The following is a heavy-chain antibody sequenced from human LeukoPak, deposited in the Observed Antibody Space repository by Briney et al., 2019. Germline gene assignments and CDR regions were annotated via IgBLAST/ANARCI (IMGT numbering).Heavy chain of an antibody. Sequence: ASVKVSCKASGYTFTGYYMHWVRQAPGQGLEWMGWINPNSGGTNYAQKFQGRVTMTRDTSISTAYMELSRLRSDDTAVYYCARGGEVVATIYRFYYYYYMDVWGKGTTVTISS. CDR1: GYTFTGYY. CDR3: ARGGEVVATIYRFYYYYYMDV. CDR2: INPNSGGT. J-gene: IGHJ6*03. D-gene: IGHD5-12*01. V-gene: IGHV1-2*02.